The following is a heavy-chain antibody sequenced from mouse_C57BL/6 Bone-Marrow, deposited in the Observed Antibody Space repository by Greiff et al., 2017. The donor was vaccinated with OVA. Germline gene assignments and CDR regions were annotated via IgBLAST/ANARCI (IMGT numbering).Heavy chain of an antibody. Sequence: VQLQQSGPELVKPGASVKISCKASGYTFTDYYMNWVKQSHGKSLEWIGDINPNNGGTRYNQKFKGKATLTVDKSSSTAYMELRSLTSEDSAVYYCARSPSYGSSQAWFAYWGQGTLVTVSA. V-gene: IGHV1-26*01. CDR2: INPNNGGT. CDR1: GYTFTDYY. D-gene: IGHD1-1*01. J-gene: IGHJ3*01. CDR3: ARSPSYGSSQAWFAY.